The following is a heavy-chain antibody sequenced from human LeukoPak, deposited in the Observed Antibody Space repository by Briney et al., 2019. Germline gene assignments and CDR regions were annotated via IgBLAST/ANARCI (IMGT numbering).Heavy chain of an antibody. J-gene: IGHJ3*02. D-gene: IGHD1-1*01. CDR2: ISAYNGNT. CDR1: GYTFTSYG. CDR3: AADVRGWKGFDAFDI. Sequence: ASVKVSCKASGYTFTSYGISWVRQAPGQGLEWMGWISAYNGNTNYAQKLQGRVTMTTDTSTSTAYMELRSLRSDDTAVYYCAADVRGWKGFDAFDIWGQGTMVTVSS. V-gene: IGHV1-18*01.